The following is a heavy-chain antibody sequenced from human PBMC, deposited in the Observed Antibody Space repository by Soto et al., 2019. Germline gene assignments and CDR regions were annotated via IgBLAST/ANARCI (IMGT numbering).Heavy chain of an antibody. Sequence: SETLSLTCTVSGGSISSYYWSWIRQPPGKGLEWIGYIYYSGSTNYNPSLKSRVTISVDTSKNQFSLKLSSVTAADTAVYYCARSTPGRYCSGGSCYPRWFDPWGQGTLVTVSS. D-gene: IGHD2-15*01. CDR3: ARSTPGRYCSGGSCYPRWFDP. CDR1: GGSISSYY. CDR2: IYYSGST. J-gene: IGHJ5*02. V-gene: IGHV4-59*01.